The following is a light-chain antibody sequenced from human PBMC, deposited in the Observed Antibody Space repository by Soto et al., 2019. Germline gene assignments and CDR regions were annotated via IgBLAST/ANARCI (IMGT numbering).Light chain of an antibody. V-gene: IGKV3-11*01. CDR1: QSVSSY. Sequence: EIVLTQSPATLSLSPGERATLSCRASQSVSSYLAWYQQKPGQAPRLLIYDASNRATGITARFSGSGSGTDVTLTISSLAPEDFAVYYCQQRSNWPRTFGQGTKVEIK. CDR3: QQRSNWPRT. J-gene: IGKJ1*01. CDR2: DAS.